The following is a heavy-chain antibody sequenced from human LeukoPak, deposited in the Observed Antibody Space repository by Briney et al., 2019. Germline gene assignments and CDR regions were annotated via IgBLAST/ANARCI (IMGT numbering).Heavy chain of an antibody. Sequence: SVKVSCKASGGTFISYAISWVRQAPGQGLEWMGGIIPIFGTANYAQKFQGRVTITADESTSTAYMELSSLRSEDTAVYYCATEPILTGYYKYYYYGMDVWGQGTTVTVSS. CDR2: IIPIFGTA. CDR1: GGTFISYA. D-gene: IGHD3-9*01. V-gene: IGHV1-69*13. J-gene: IGHJ6*02. CDR3: ATEPILTGYYKYYYYGMDV.